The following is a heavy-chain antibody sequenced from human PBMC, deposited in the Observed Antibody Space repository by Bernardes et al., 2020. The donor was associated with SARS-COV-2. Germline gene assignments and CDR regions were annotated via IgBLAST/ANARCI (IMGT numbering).Heavy chain of an antibody. CDR2: ISYDGGNK. V-gene: IGHV3-30-3*01. D-gene: IGHD4-17*01. J-gene: IGHJ6*02. CDR3: ARGYGGNYYYGMDV. Sequence: GGSLRLSRAASGFTFSSYAVNWVRQAPGKGLEWVALISYDGGNKYYADSVKGRFTISRDNSQNTLYLQMNSLRAEDTAVYYCARGYGGNYYYGMDVWGQGTTVTVSS. CDR1: GFTFSSYA.